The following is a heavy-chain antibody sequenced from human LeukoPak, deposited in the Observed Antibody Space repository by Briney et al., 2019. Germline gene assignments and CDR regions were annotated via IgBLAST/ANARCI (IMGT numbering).Heavy chain of an antibody. CDR1: GYTFTGYY. D-gene: IGHD3-22*01. CDR3: ARVLYYYDSSGLRPLGC. Sequence: ASVKVSCKASGYTFTGYYIHWVRQAPGQGLEWMGRINPNSGGTNYAQKFQGRVTMTRDTSISTAYMELSRLRSDDTAVYYCARVLYYYDSSGLRPLGCWGQGTLVTVSS. CDR2: INPNSGGT. V-gene: IGHV1-2*06. J-gene: IGHJ4*02.